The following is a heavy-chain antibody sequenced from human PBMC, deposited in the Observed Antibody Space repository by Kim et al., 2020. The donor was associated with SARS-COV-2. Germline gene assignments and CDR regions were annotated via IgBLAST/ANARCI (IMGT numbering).Heavy chain of an antibody. J-gene: IGHJ4*02. Sequence: SETLSLTCAVSGGSISSSNWWSWVRQPPGKGLEWIGEIYHSGSTNYNPSLKSRVTISVDKSKNQFSLKLSSVTAADTAVYYCARGSGYSSGWYPIYFDYWGQGTLVTVSS. CDR1: GGSISSSNW. CDR3: ARGSGYSSGWYPIYFDY. V-gene: IGHV4-4*02. D-gene: IGHD6-19*01. CDR2: IYHSGST.